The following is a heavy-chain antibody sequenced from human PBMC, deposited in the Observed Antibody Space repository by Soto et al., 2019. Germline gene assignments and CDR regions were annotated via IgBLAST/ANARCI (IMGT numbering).Heavy chain of an antibody. CDR1: GYTFTSYG. D-gene: IGHD3-22*01. J-gene: IGHJ4*02. V-gene: IGHV1-18*01. Sequence: ASVKVSCKASGYTFTSYGISWVRQAPGQGLEWMGWISAYNGNTDYAQKLQGRVTMTTDTSTSTAYMELRSLRSDDTAVYYCARVDGYYYDSSTIDYWGQGTLVTVSS. CDR2: ISAYNGNT. CDR3: ARVDGYYYDSSTIDY.